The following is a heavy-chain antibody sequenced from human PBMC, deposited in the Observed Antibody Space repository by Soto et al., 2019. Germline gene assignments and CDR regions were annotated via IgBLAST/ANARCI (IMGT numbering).Heavy chain of an antibody. CDR2: LYYTGST. CDR3: ARYRYSDSLKEYYFDY. V-gene: IGHV4-30-4*01. J-gene: IGHJ4*02. Sequence: LSLTCTVSGVSINSGDYYWSWIRQPPGKGLEWIGNLYYTGSTYYNPSLKSRVTISVDTSKKQFSLMVTSVTAADTAVYYCARYRYSDSLKEYYFDYWGQGTLVTVSS. D-gene: IGHD3-22*01. CDR1: GVSINSGDYY.